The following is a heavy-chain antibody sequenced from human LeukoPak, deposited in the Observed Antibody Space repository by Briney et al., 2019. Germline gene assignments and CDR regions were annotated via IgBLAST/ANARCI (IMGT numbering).Heavy chain of an antibody. CDR1: GGSISSYY. D-gene: IGHD6-13*01. J-gene: IGHJ4*02. CDR2: IYYSGST. CDR3: ARVGWSSRYYFDY. Sequence: PSETLSLTCTVSGGSISSYYWGWIRQPPGKGLEWIGSIYYSGSTYYNPSLKSRVTISVDTSKNQFSLKLSSVTAADTAVYYCARVGWSSRYYFDYWGQGTLVTVSS. V-gene: IGHV4-39*01.